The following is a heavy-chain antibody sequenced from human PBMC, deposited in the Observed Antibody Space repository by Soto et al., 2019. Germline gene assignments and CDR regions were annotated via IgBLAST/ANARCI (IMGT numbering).Heavy chain of an antibody. CDR2: TYYRSKWYN. Sequence: PQTLSPTCAISGDSVSSNSAAWNWIRQSPSRGLEWLGRTYYRSKWYNDYAVSVKSRITINPDTSKNQSSLQLNSVTPEDTAVYYCAREVVVTAASYYYYGMDVWGQGTTVTVSS. CDR3: AREVVVTAASYYYYGMDV. CDR1: GDSVSSNSAA. J-gene: IGHJ6*02. D-gene: IGHD2-21*02. V-gene: IGHV6-1*01.